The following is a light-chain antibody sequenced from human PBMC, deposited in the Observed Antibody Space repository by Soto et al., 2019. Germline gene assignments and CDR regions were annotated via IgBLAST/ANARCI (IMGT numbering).Light chain of an antibody. CDR3: QQYNKWWT. CDR2: GAS. Sequence: EIVMTQSPATLSVSPGERATLSCRASQSVSSNLAWYQQKPGPAPRLLIYGASTRATGIPARFSGSGSGTEFTLTISTLQSEDFAVYYCQQYNKWWTFGQGTKVEIQ. CDR1: QSVSSN. J-gene: IGKJ1*01. V-gene: IGKV3-15*01.